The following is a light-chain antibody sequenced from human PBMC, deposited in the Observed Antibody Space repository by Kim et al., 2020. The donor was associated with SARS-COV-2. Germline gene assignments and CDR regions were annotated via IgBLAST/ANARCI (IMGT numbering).Light chain of an antibody. J-gene: IGKJ1*01. Sequence: SPGERATLSRRASQSLSSNFLAWFQQKPGQPPRLLIYDASNRATGIPDRFSGSGSGTDFTLTISRLEPEDVALYYCQQYDSSTWTFGQGTKVDIK. CDR3: QQYDSSTWT. V-gene: IGKV3-20*01. CDR1: QSLSSNF. CDR2: DAS.